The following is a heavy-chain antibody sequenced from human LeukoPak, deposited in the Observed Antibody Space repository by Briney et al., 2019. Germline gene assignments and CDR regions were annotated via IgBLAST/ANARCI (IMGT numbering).Heavy chain of an antibody. CDR2: IGTAGDT. V-gene: IGHV3-13*01. Sequence: PGGSLRLSCAASGFTFSSYDMHWVRQATGKGLEWVSAIGTAGDTYYPGSVKGRFTISRGNAKNSLYLQMNSLRAGDTAVYYCARGGYCSSTSCYVFDYWGQGTLVTVSS. D-gene: IGHD2-2*01. CDR3: ARGGYCSSTSCYVFDY. J-gene: IGHJ4*02. CDR1: GFTFSSYD.